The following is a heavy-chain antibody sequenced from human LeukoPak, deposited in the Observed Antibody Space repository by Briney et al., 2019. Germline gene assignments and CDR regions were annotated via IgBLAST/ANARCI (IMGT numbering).Heavy chain of an antibody. Sequence: ASVKVSCKASGYTFTVYHMHWVRQAPGQGLEWMGRINPNSGGTNYAQKFQGRVTMTRDTSISTAYMELSRLRSDDTAVYYCARDKTIFGVVTLYYWGQGTLVTVSS. V-gene: IGHV1-2*06. CDR1: GYTFTVYH. CDR2: INPNSGGT. J-gene: IGHJ4*02. CDR3: ARDKTIFGVVTLYY. D-gene: IGHD3-3*01.